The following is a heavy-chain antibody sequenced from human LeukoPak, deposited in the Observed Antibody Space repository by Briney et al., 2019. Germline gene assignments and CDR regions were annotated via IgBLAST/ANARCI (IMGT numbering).Heavy chain of an antibody. Sequence: SQTLSLTCAISGDSVSSNSAAWNWIRQSPSRGLEWLGRTYYRSKWYNDYAVSVKSRITINPDTSKNQFSLQLNSVTPEDTAVYYCARDPQEFTGSYLGPWFDPWGQGTLVTVSS. CDR2: TYYRSKWYN. CDR1: GDSVSSNSAA. CDR3: ARDPQEFTGSYLGPWFDP. D-gene: IGHD1-26*01. J-gene: IGHJ5*02. V-gene: IGHV6-1*01.